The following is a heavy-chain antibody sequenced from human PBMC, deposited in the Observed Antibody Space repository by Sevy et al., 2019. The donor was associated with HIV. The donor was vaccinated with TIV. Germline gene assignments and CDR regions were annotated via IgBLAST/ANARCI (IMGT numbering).Heavy chain of an antibody. J-gene: IGHJ6*02. CDR3: ARDCSSSTCLWGLDV. CDR2: IKKDGTEK. Sequence: GGSLRLSCVASGFTFSTYWMSWVRQAPGKGLEWVANIKKDGTEKYYVDSVKGRFTISRDNAKNSLYLQMNSLRVEDTALYYCARDCSSSTCLWGLDVWGPGTSVTVSS. V-gene: IGHV3-7*03. D-gene: IGHD2-2*01. CDR1: GFTFSTYW.